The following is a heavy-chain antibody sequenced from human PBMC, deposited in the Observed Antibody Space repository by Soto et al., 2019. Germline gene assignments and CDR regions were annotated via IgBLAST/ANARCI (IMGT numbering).Heavy chain of an antibody. CDR1: GFTFSSYW. CDR3: ARDADPPLRYFDWLPSKNGMDV. Sequence: EVQLVESGGGLVQPGGSLRLSCAASGFTFSSYWMSWVRQAPGKGLEWVANIKQDGSEKYYVDSVKGRFTISRDNANNSLYLQMNSLRAEDTAVYYCARDADPPLRYFDWLPSKNGMDVWGQGTTVTVSS. CDR2: IKQDGSEK. J-gene: IGHJ6*02. D-gene: IGHD3-9*01. V-gene: IGHV3-7*03.